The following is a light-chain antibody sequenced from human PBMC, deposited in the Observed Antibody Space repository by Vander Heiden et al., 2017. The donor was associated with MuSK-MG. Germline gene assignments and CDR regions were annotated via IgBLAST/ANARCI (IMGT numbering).Light chain of an antibody. CDR1: QSVSSN. J-gene: IGKJ3*01. V-gene: IGKV3-15*01. CDR2: AAS. Sequence: EIVVTQSPATLSVSPGGRATLSCRASQSVSSNLAWYQQKPGQGPRLLIYAASTRATGVPARFSGSGSGTQFTLTISGLQSEDFAVYYCHQYYTWPPGTFGPGTKVDIK. CDR3: HQYYTWPPGT.